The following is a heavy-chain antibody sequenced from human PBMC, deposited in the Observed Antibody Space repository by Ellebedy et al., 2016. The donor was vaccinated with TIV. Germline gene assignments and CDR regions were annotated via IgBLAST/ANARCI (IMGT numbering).Heavy chain of an antibody. D-gene: IGHD4/OR15-4a*01. Sequence: SETLSLXCAVYGGSFSGYYWTWIRQCPGKGLEWIGAINLSGSTNYNPSPNSRVTISVDTSKNQFSLKLSSVTAADTAVYYCARLLREQGAAFDIWGQGTMVTVSS. CDR3: ARLLREQGAAFDI. J-gene: IGHJ3*02. V-gene: IGHV4-34*01. CDR2: INLSGST. CDR1: GGSFSGYY.